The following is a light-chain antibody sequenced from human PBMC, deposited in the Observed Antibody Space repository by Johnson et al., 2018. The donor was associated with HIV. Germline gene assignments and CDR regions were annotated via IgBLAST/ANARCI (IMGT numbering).Light chain of an antibody. Sequence: QAVLTQPPSVSAAPGQKVTISCSGSSSNIGNNYVSWYQQLPGTAPKLLIYENNKRPSGIPDRFSGPKSGTSATLGITGLQTGDEADYYCGTWDSSLSAAFYVFGTGTKVTVL. V-gene: IGLV1-51*02. CDR3: GTWDSSLSAAFYV. CDR2: ENN. J-gene: IGLJ1*01. CDR1: SSNIGNNY.